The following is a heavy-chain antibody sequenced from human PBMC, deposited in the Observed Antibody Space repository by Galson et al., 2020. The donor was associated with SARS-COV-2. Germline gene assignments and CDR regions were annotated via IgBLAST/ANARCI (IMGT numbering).Heavy chain of an antibody. CDR3: ARGLGRYCSSTSCYNTFYWYFDL. CDR1: GGSFSGYY. J-gene: IGHJ2*01. V-gene: IGHV4-34*01. D-gene: IGHD2-2*01. Sequence: SETLSLTCAVYGGSFSGYYWSWIRQPPGKGLEWIGEINHSGSTNYNPSPTRRVPISVDTSKNQSSLKLSSVTAADTAVYYCARGLGRYCSSTSCYNTFYWYFDLWGRGTLVTVSS. CDR2: INHSGST.